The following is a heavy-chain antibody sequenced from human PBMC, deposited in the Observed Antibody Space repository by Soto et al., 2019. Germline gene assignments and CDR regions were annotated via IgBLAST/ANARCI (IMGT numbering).Heavy chain of an antibody. CDR1: GFTFSSYD. Sequence: GGSLRLSCAASGFTFSSYDMHWVRQATGKGLEWVSAIGTAGDTYYPGSVKGRFTISRENAKNSLYLQMNSLRAGDTAVYYCARGGSLTGYYSTPYYFDYWVQGTLVTVSS. CDR3: ARGGSLTGYYSTPYYFDY. J-gene: IGHJ4*02. V-gene: IGHV3-13*01. D-gene: IGHD3-9*01. CDR2: IGTAGDT.